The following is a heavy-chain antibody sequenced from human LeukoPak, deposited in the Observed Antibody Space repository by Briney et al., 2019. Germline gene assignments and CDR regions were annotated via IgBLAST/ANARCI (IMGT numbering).Heavy chain of an antibody. V-gene: IGHV4-59*11. J-gene: IGHJ6*03. CDR1: GGSIRSHY. CDR3: ARVPFLVGYFMDV. CDR2: IYETGSS. Sequence: KPSETLSLTCTVSGGSIRSHYWSWIRQPPGKGLEWIADIYETGSSNYNPSLRSRVTISVDTPKNQFTLKVSSVTAADTAVHYCARVPFLVGYFMDVWGKGTTVTVSS. D-gene: IGHD2-15*01.